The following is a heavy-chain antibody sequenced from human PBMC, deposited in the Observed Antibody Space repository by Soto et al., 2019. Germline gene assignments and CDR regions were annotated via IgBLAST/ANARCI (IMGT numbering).Heavy chain of an antibody. CDR3: AKSTPYYDILTGYYRGLYYYYMDV. Sequence: EVQLLESGGGLVQPGGSLRLSCAASGFTFSSYAMSWVRQAPGKGLEWVSAISGSGGSTYYADPVKGRFTISRDNSKNTLYLQMNSLRAEDTAVYYCAKSTPYYDILTGYYRGLYYYYMDVWGKGTTVTVSS. CDR1: GFTFSSYA. D-gene: IGHD3-9*01. CDR2: ISGSGGST. J-gene: IGHJ6*03. V-gene: IGHV3-23*01.